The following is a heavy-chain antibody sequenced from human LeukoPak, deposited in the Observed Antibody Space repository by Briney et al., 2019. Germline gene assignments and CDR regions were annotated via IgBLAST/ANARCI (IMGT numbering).Heavy chain of an antibody. CDR1: GFTFSSYA. J-gene: IGHJ4*02. CDR3: AKDEGGQRWVQWIFDY. CDR2: ISGSGGST. Sequence: GGSLRLSCAASGFTFSSYAMSWIRQAPGKGLEWVSSISGSGGSTYYADSVKGRFTISRDNSKNTLYLQMNSLRAEDTAVYYCAKDEGGQRWVQWIFDYWGQGTLVTVSS. V-gene: IGHV3-23*01. D-gene: IGHD5-24*01.